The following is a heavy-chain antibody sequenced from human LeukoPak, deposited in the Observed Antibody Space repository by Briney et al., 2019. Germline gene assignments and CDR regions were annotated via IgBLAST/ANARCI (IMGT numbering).Heavy chain of an antibody. D-gene: IGHD4-23*01. CDR1: GFTLSTYW. CDR3: ANWGAGGNS. CDR2: INPDGSGK. Sequence: GGSLRLSCEASGFTLSTYWMNWVRQVPGKGLDWVANINPDGSGKRYVDSVKGRFTIARDNADNSLSLQMNSLRAEDTAVYYCANWGAGGNSGARGTVVSVSS. J-gene: IGHJ4*02. V-gene: IGHV3-7*01.